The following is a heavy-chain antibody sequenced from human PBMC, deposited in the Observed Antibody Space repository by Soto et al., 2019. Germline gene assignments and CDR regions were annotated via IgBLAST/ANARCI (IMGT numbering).Heavy chain of an antibody. J-gene: IGHJ6*02. CDR3: TRESWINPYYYYGMDV. CDR2: IRSKAYGGTT. Sequence: PGGSLRLSCTASGFTFGDYAMSWFRQAPGKGLEWVGFIRSKAYGGTTEYAASVKGRFTISRDDSKSIAYLQMNSLKTEDTAVYYCTRESWINPYYYYGMDVWGQGTTVTVSS. CDR1: GFTFGDYA. V-gene: IGHV3-49*03. D-gene: IGHD2-2*03.